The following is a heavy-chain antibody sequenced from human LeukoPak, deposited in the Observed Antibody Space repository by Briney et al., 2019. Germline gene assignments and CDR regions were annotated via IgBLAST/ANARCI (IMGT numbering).Heavy chain of an antibody. V-gene: IGHV3-53*01. CDR1: GFTVSSNY. CDR3: ASSPPFDP. J-gene: IGHJ5*02. CDR2: IYSGGST. Sequence: GGSLRLSCAASGFTVSSNYMSWVRQAPGKGLEWVSVIYSGGSTYYADSVKGRFTISRDNAKNSLYLQMNSLRAEDTAVYYCASSPPFDPWGQGTLVTVSS.